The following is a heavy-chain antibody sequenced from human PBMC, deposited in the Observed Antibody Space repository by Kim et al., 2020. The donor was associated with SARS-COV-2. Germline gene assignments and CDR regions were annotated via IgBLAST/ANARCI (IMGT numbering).Heavy chain of an antibody. Sequence: DSVKGRFTISRDNSKNTLYLQMNSLRAEDTAVYYCARDLYYYGSGSPFDYWGQGTLVTVSS. D-gene: IGHD3-10*01. CDR3: ARDLYYYGSGSPFDY. J-gene: IGHJ4*02. V-gene: IGHV3-30*07.